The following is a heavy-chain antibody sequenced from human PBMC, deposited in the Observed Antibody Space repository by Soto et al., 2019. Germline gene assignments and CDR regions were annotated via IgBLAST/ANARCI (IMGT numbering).Heavy chain of an antibody. D-gene: IGHD2-15*01. CDR2: VSRGGST. J-gene: IGHJ4*02. CDR3: AKRRGAGGHFDY. Sequence: EVQLLESGGGLVQPEGSLRLSCAASGFTFTSYAMGWVRQAPGKGLECVSVVSRGGSTHYADSVTGRFIVSRDNSKNTVSLQINSLRADDTAVYYCAKRRGAGGHFDYWGQGALVTVSS. CDR1: GFTFTSYA. V-gene: IGHV3-23*01.